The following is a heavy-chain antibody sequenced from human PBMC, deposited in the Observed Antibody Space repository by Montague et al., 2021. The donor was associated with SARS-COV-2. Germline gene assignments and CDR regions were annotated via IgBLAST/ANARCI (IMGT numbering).Heavy chain of an antibody. J-gene: IGHJ6*02. V-gene: IGHV4-61*01. D-gene: IGHD3-3*01. CDR3: ARDPWRITIFGVVTRYGMDA. Sequence: SETLSLTCIVSGGSVSSGSYYWSWIRQPPGKGLEWIGYIYYSGSTNYXPSLKSRVTISVDTSKNQFSLKLSSVTAADTAVYYCARDPWRITIFGVVTRYGMDAWGQGTTVTVSS. CDR2: IYYSGST. CDR1: GGSVSSGSYY.